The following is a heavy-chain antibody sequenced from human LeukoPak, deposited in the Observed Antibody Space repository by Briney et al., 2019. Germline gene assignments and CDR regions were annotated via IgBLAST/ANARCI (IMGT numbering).Heavy chain of an antibody. CDR3: ARDRVVAARPNYYFDY. J-gene: IGHJ4*02. V-gene: IGHV3-33*01. D-gene: IGHD6-6*01. CDR2: IWYDGSNK. CDR1: GFTFSSYG. Sequence: GRSLRLSCAASGFTFSSYGMHWVRQAPGKGLEWVAVIWYDGSNKYYADSVKGRFTISRDNSMNTLYLQMNSLRAEDTAVCYCARDRVVAARPNYYFDYWGQGTLVTVSS.